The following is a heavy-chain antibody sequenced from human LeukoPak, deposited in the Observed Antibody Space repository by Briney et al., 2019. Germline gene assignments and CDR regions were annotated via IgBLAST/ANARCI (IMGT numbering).Heavy chain of an antibody. CDR3: ARVPWGIAAAGIDY. CDR1: GGTFSSYA. CDR2: IIPIFGTA. Sequence: SVQVSCKASGGTFSSYAISWVRQAPGQGLEWMGGIIPIFGTANYAQKFQGRVTITADESTSKAYMELSSLRSEDTAVYYCARVPWGIAAAGIDYWGQGTLVTVSS. J-gene: IGHJ4*02. D-gene: IGHD6-13*01. V-gene: IGHV1-69*01.